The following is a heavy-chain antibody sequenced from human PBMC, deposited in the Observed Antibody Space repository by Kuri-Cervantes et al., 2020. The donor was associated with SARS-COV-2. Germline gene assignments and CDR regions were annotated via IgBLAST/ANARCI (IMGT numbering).Heavy chain of an antibody. CDR3: AKTKELLRYYYYGMDV. CDR1: GFTFSSYG. Sequence: GGSLRLSCAASGFTFSSYGMHWVRQAAGKGLEWVAVISYDGSNKYYVDSVKGRFTISRDNSKNTLYLQMNSLRAEDTAVYFCAKTKELLRYYYYGMDVWGQGTAVTVSS. CDR2: ISYDGSNK. J-gene: IGHJ6*02. V-gene: IGHV3-30*18. D-gene: IGHD1-26*01.